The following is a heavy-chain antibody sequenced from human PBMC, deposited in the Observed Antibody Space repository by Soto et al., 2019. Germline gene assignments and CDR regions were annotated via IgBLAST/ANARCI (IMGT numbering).Heavy chain of an antibody. CDR2: IYYSGST. CDR3: ARCGHYDILTGYWQALLDI. Sequence: SETLSLTCTVSGGSISSYYWSWIRQPPGKGLEWIGYIYYSGSTNYNPSLKSRVTISVDTSKNQFSLKLSSVTAADTAVYYCARCGHYDILTGYWQALLDIWGQGTVVTVSS. J-gene: IGHJ3*02. V-gene: IGHV4-59*01. D-gene: IGHD3-9*01. CDR1: GGSISSYY.